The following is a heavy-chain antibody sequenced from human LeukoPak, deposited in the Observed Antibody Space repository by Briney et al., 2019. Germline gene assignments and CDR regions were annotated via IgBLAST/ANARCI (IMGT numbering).Heavy chain of an antibody. V-gene: IGHV4-30-2*01. CDR2: IYHSGST. D-gene: IGHD1-26*01. Sequence: SQTLSLTCAVSGGSISSGGYSWSRIRQPPGKGLEWIGYIYHSGSTYYNPSLKSRVTISVDRSKNQFSLKLSSVTAADTAVYYCARQERYYYGMDVWGQGTTVTVSS. CDR1: GGSISSGGYS. CDR3: ARQERYYYGMDV. J-gene: IGHJ6*02.